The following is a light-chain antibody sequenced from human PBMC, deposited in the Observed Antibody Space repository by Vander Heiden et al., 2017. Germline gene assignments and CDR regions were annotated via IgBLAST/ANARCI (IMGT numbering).Light chain of an antibody. Sequence: DTQMTHPPSSLSASVGDRITITWQASEDISNYLHWYQQKPGKAPNLLIYDASKLETGVPSRFSGSGSGRDFTFTISSLQPEDIATYYCQQYDTLLTFGGGTKVEIK. CDR1: EDISNY. V-gene: IGKV1-33*01. CDR2: DAS. CDR3: QQYDTLLT. J-gene: IGKJ4*01.